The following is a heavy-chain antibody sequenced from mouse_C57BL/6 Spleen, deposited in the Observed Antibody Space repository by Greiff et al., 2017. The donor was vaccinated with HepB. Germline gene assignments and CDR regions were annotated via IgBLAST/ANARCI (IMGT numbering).Heavy chain of an antibody. D-gene: IGHD1-1*01. CDR1: GYTFTDYN. CDR2: INPNNGGT. J-gene: IGHJ4*01. Sequence: EVQLQQSGPELVKPGASVKIPCKASGYTFTDYNMDWVKQSHGKSLEWIGDINPNNGGTIYNQKFKGKATLTVDKSSSTAYMELRSLTSEDTAVYYCARRGDYYGSSPYYAMDYWGQGTSVTVSS. V-gene: IGHV1-18*01. CDR3: ARRGDYYGSSPYYAMDY.